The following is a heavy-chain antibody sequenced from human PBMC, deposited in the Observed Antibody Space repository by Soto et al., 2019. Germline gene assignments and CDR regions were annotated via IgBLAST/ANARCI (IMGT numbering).Heavy chain of an antibody. J-gene: IGHJ4*02. D-gene: IGHD3-10*01. V-gene: IGHV3-23*01. CDR1: GFPFSTSA. Sequence: EVQLLESGGGLVQPGGSLRLSCAASGFPFSTSAMNWVRQAPGKGLEWVSAISGSGGSTYYADSVKGRFTISRENSKNTLYLQMNSLRAEDTAVYYCAKDWQPMVRGVTPFDYWGQGTLVTVSS. CDR3: AKDWQPMVRGVTPFDY. CDR2: ISGSGGST.